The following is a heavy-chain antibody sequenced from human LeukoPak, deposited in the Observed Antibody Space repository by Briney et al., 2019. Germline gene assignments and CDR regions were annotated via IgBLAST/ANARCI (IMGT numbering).Heavy chain of an antibody. CDR3: ARDLQLWTTRDTRGGAQVGY. CDR1: GGSFSGYY. J-gene: IGHJ4*02. D-gene: IGHD5-18*01. Sequence: NPSETLSLTCAVYGGSFSGYYWSWIRQPPGKGLEWIGEINHSGSTNCNPSLKSRVTISVDTSKNQFSLKLSSVTAADMAVYYCARDLQLWTTRDTRGGAQVGYWGQGTLVTVSS. CDR2: INHSGST. V-gene: IGHV4-34*01.